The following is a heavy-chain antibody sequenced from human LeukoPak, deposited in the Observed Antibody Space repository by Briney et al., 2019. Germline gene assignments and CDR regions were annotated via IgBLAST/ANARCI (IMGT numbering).Heavy chain of an antibody. D-gene: IGHD3-10*01. Sequence: GGSLRLSCAASGFTFSSYAMSWVRQAPGKGLEWVSVISGSGGSTYYADSVKGRVTISRDNSKNTLYLQMNSLRAEDTAVYYCAKDHDGSGSYYDYWGQGTLVTVSS. J-gene: IGHJ4*02. V-gene: IGHV3-23*01. CDR3: AKDHDGSGSYYDY. CDR2: ISGSGGST. CDR1: GFTFSSYA.